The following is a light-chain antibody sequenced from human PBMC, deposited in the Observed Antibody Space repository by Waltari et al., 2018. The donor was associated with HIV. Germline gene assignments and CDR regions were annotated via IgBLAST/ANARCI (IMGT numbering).Light chain of an antibody. Sequence: QSALTQPPSASGSPGQSVTISCTGTSSDVGGYDFVSWYQHRAGKVPKRIIDDVTKRPSGVPDRFSGSKSGNTASLTVSGLRAEDEADYYCTSYAGDTNYLVFGTGTKVTVL. CDR3: TSYAGDTNYLV. CDR1: SSDVGGYDF. CDR2: DVT. V-gene: IGLV2-8*01. J-gene: IGLJ1*01.